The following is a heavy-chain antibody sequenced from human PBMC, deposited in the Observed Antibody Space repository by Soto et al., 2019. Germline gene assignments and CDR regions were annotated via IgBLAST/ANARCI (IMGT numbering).Heavy chain of an antibody. J-gene: IGHJ4*02. CDR3: ARGLGYSSSTSCYEIDY. Sequence: SETLSLTRTVSGGSISSGGYYWSWIRQHPGKGLEWIGYIYYSGSTYYNPSLKSRVTISVDTSKNQFSLKLSSVTAADTAVYYCARGLGYSSSTSCYEIDYWGQGTLVTVSS. V-gene: IGHV4-31*03. D-gene: IGHD2-2*01. CDR2: IYYSGST. CDR1: GGSISSGGYY.